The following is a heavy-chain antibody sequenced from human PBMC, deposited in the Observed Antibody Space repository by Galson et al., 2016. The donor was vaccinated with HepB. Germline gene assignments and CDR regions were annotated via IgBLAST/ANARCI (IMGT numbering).Heavy chain of an antibody. D-gene: IGHD6-25*01. V-gene: IGHV3-11*04. CDR3: AMGYSSGWHRNIDY. J-gene: IGHJ4*02. CDR2: IRSSGNII. CDR1: GFITNDYD. Sequence: SLRLSCAASGFITNDYDMTWLRQAPGTGLEWISDIRSSGNIIYYADSVKGRFTISRDNAKHSLYLQMNSLRAEDTAVYYCAMGYSSGWHRNIDYWGQGTLVTVSS.